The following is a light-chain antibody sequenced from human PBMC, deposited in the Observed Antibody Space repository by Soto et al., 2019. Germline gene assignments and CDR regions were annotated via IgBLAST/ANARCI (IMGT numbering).Light chain of an antibody. CDR3: SSYTSSGTLLV. CDR2: EVS. J-gene: IGLJ1*01. V-gene: IGLV2-14*01. Sequence: QSALTQPASVSGSPGQSITISCTGTSSDVGTYNSVSWYQQHPGKAPKLMIHEVSTRPSGVSNRFSGSKSGNTASLTISGLQAEDEGDYYCSSYTSSGTLLVFGTGTKVTVL. CDR1: SSDVGTYNS.